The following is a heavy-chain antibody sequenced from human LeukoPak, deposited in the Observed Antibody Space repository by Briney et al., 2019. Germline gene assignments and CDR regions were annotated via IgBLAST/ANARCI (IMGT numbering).Heavy chain of an antibody. V-gene: IGHV1-69*05. CDR3: ARDRGPYYYDSSGYYAGPGVFDY. CDR2: IIPIFGTA. D-gene: IGHD3-22*01. J-gene: IGHJ4*02. CDR1: GGTFSSYA. Sequence: SVKVSCKASGGTFSSYAISWVRQAPGQGLEWMGRIIPIFGTANYAQKFQGRVTITTDESTSTAYMELSSLKSEDTAVYYCARDRGPYYYDSSGYYAGPGVFDYWGQGTLVTVSS.